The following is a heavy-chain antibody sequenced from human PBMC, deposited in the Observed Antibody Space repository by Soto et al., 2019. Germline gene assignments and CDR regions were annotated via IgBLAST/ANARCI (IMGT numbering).Heavy chain of an antibody. CDR2: IYYSGST. CDR1: GGSISSYY. J-gene: IGHJ4*02. CDR3: ARDIAEDGI. D-gene: IGHD6-13*01. Sequence: PSETLSLTCTVSGGSISSYYWSWIRQPPGKGLEWIGYIYYSGSTNYNPSLKSRVTISVDTSKNQFSLKLSSVTAADTAVYYCARDIAEDGIWGQGPLVTVSS. V-gene: IGHV4-59*01.